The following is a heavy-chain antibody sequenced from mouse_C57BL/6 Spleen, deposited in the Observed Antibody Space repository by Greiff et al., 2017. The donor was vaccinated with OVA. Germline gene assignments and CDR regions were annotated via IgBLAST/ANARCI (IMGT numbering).Heavy chain of an antibody. V-gene: IGHV14-2*01. D-gene: IGHD1-1*01. CDR1: GFNITDYY. CDR2: IDPEDGET. CDR3: ARLYYGNIPYYFDY. Sequence: VQLQQSGAELVKPGASVKLSCTASGFNITDYYMNWVKQRNEQGLEWIGRIDPEDGETKYAPNFRGKATITADTSSNTAYLQLSSLTSEDTAVYYCARLYYGNIPYYFDYWGQGTTLTVSS. J-gene: IGHJ2*01.